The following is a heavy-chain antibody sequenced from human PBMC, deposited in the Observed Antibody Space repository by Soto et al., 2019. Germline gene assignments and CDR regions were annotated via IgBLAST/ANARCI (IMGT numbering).Heavy chain of an antibody. J-gene: IGHJ4*02. Sequence: PGGSLRLSCAASGFTFSSYGMHWVRQAPGKGLEWVAVIWYDGSNKYYADSVKGRFTISRDNSKNTLYLQMNSLRAEDTAVYYCAKEVPFYYYDSSGYSGYWGQGTLVTVSS. CDR3: AKEVPFYYYDSSGYSGY. D-gene: IGHD3-22*01. CDR2: IWYDGSNK. V-gene: IGHV3-33*06. CDR1: GFTFSSYG.